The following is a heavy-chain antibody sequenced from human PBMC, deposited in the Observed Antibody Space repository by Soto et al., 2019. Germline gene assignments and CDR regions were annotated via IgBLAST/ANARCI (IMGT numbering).Heavy chain of an antibody. CDR2: IKQDGSEQ. CDR1: GFTFSGYW. V-gene: IGHV3-7*05. J-gene: IGHJ6*02. Sequence: EVQLVESGGGLVQPGGSLRLSCAASGFTFSGYWMSWVRQAPGKGLEWVANIKQDGSEQFYVDSVKGRFTIYRDNAKNSLYLQLHSLRAEDTAVYYCAREAVWGQGTTVTVSS. CDR3: AREAV.